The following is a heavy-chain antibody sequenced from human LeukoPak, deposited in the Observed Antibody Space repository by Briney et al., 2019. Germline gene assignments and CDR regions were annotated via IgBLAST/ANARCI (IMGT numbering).Heavy chain of an antibody. D-gene: IGHD4-17*01. CDR2: IYTSGST. CDR3: ARDDYGDYVGTFDY. CDR1: GGSISSGSYY. J-gene: IGHJ4*02. V-gene: IGHV4-61*02. Sequence: PSQTLSLTCTVSGGSISSGSYYWSWIRQPAGKGLEWIGRIYTSGSTNYNPSLKSRVTISVDTSKNQFSLKLSSVTAADTAVYHCARDDYGDYVGTFDYWGQGTLVTVSS.